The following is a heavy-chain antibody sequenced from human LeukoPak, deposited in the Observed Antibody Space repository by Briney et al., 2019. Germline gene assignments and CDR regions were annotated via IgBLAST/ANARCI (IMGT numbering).Heavy chain of an antibody. D-gene: IGHD2/OR15-2a*01. Sequence: GGSLRLSCAASGFTFSDYYMTWVRQAPGKGLEWISYISSGGGSISYADSVKGRFSISRDNANNSLYLQMTSLRAEDTAVYYCARPDSRYFYGMGVWGQGTTVTVSS. CDR2: ISSGGGSI. CDR3: ARPDSRYFYGMGV. CDR1: GFTFSDYY. V-gene: IGHV3-11*01. J-gene: IGHJ6*02.